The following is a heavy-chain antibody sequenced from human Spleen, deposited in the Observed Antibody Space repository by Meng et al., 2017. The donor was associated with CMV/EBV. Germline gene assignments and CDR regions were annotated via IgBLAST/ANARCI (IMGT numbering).Heavy chain of an antibody. Sequence: ASVKVSCKASGYTFTSYDINWVRQATGQGLEWMGWMNPNSGNTGYAQKFQGRVTMTRNTSISTAYMELSSLRSEDTAVYYCAVSAARVRRAFDIWGQGTMVTVSS. CDR2: MNPNSGNT. J-gene: IGHJ3*02. CDR1: GYTFTSYD. D-gene: IGHD6-13*01. CDR3: AVSAARVRRAFDI. V-gene: IGHV1-8*01.